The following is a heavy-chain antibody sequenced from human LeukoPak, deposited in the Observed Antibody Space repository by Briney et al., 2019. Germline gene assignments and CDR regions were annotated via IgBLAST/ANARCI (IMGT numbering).Heavy chain of an antibody. CDR2: ISGSGGST. Sequence: GGSLRLSCAASGFTFSSYAMSWVRQAPGKGLEWVSAISGSGGSTYYADSVKGRFTISRDNSKNTLSLQLNSLRPEDTALYYCAKHFCTGLDCSLFDSWGQGTLVTVSS. D-gene: IGHD3/OR15-3a*01. V-gene: IGHV3-23*01. CDR3: AKHFCTGLDCSLFDS. CDR1: GFTFSSYA. J-gene: IGHJ4*02.